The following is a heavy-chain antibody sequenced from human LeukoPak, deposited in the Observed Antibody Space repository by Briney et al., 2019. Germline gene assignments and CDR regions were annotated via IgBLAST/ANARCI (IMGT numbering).Heavy chain of an antibody. CDR2: ISAYNGNT. J-gene: IGHJ6*03. CDR1: GYTFTSYG. D-gene: IGHD2-2*01. CDR3: ARGPIIDIVIVPAADDYYYMDV. Sequence: GASVKASCKASGYTFTSYGISWVRQAPGQGLEWMGWISAYNGNTKYPQKLQGRVTMTTDTSTSTAYMELRSLRSDDTAVYYCARGPIIDIVIVPAADDYYYMDVWGKGTTVTVSS. V-gene: IGHV1-18*01.